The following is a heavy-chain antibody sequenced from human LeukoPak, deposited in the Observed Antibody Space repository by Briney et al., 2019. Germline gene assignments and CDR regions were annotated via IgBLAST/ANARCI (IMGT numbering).Heavy chain of an antibody. CDR3: ARSIAVAGPRYFDL. CDR1: GGSFSGYY. Sequence: SETLSLTCAVYGGSFSGYYWSWIRQPPGKGLEWIGEINHSGSTNYNPSLKSRVTISVDTSKNQFSPKLSSVTAAGTAVYYCARSIAVAGPRYFDLWGRGTLVTVSS. D-gene: IGHD6-19*01. J-gene: IGHJ2*01. CDR2: INHSGST. V-gene: IGHV4-34*01.